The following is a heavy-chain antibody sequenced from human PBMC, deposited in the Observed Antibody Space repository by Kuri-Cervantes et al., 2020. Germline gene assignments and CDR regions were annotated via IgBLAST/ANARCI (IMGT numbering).Heavy chain of an antibody. CDR2: IYYSGST. D-gene: IGHD3-22*01. Sequence: SETLSLTCTVSGGSISSGDYYWSWIRQPPGKGLEWIGYIYYSGSTYYNPSLKSRVTISVDTSKSQFSLNLSSVTAADTAVYYCARVTRHYDSSGYYYDVFYAFDIWGQGTMVTVSS. J-gene: IGHJ3*02. V-gene: IGHV4-30-4*01. CDR1: GGSISSGDYY. CDR3: ARVTRHYDSSGYYYDVFYAFDI.